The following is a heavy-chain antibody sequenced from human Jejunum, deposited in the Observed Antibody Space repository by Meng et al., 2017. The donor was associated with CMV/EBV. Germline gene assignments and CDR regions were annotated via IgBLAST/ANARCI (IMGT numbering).Heavy chain of an antibody. CDR3: ARSYSATYYNWFDP. CDR1: GGSISSGSWY. D-gene: IGHD1-26*01. Sequence: SGGSISSGSWYWIWIRQPAGKGLEWIGRIYTSGNTNYNPSLKSRVTMSVDTSKNQFFLKLTSVTAADTAVYFCARSYSATYYNWFDPWGQGTLVTVSS. J-gene: IGHJ5*02. V-gene: IGHV4-61*02. CDR2: IYTSGNT.